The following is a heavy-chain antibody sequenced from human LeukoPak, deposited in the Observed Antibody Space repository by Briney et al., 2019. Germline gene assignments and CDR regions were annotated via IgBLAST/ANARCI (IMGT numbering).Heavy chain of an antibody. Sequence: GESLKISCKASGYSFTNYWIAWVRQKPGKGLEWMGIMHPGESEINYSPSFEGQVTISADTSISTAYLEWYSLKASDSAIYYCAKTIASLGSGARYFDPWGQGTMITGSS. V-gene: IGHV5-51*01. D-gene: IGHD5/OR15-5a*01. CDR1: GYSFTNYW. CDR3: AKTIASLGSGARYFDP. CDR2: MHPGESEI. J-gene: IGHJ5*02.